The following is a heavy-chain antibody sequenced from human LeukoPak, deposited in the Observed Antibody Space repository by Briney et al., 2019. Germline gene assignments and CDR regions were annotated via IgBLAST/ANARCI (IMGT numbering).Heavy chain of an antibody. J-gene: IGHJ5*02. D-gene: IGHD2-15*01. CDR3: ARETCSGGSCYSRWFDP. Sequence: GGSLRLSCAASGFTFSSYEMNWVRQAPGKGLEWVSYISSSGSTIYYADSVKGRFTISRDNAKNSLYLQMNSLRAEDTAVYYCARETCSGGSCYSRWFDPWGQGTLVTVSS. CDR2: ISSSGSTI. V-gene: IGHV3-48*03. CDR1: GFTFSSYE.